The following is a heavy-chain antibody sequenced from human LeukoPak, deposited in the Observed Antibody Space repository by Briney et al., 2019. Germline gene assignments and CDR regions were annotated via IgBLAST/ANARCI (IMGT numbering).Heavy chain of an antibody. D-gene: IGHD2-2*01. CDR2: ISGTSNTK. J-gene: IGHJ4*02. Sequence: GGSLRLSCAASGFTFSSYSMNWVRQAPGKGLEWVSYISGTSNTKYYADSVKGRFTISRDNAKNSLYLQMNSLRAEDTAVYYCARAPTVLVGYCSSSSCQADYWGQGTLVTVSS. CDR1: GFTFSSYS. CDR3: ARAPTVLVGYCSSSSCQADY. V-gene: IGHV3-48*04.